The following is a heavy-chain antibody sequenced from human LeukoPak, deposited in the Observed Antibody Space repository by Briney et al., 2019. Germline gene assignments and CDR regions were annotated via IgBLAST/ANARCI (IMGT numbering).Heavy chain of an antibody. CDR3: ARVGVVVVPAAVGRTQLWFDP. V-gene: IGHV1-18*01. J-gene: IGHJ5*02. CDR1: GYTFTSYG. Sequence: ASVKVSCTASGYTFTSYGISWVRQAPGQGLEWMGWISAYNGNTNYAQKLQGRVTMTTDTSTSTAYMELRSLRSDDTAVYYCARVGVVVVPAAVGRTQLWFDPWGQGTLVTVSS. CDR2: ISAYNGNT. D-gene: IGHD2-2*01.